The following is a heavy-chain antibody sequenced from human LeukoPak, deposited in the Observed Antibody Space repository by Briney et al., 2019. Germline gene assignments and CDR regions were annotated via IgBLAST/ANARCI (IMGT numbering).Heavy chain of an antibody. Sequence: SVKVSCKASGGTFSSYAISWVRQAPGQGLEWMGGIIPIFGTANYAQKFQGRVTITADESTSTAYMELSSLRSEDTAVYYCARDRQAEDCSSTSCYWDWGQGILVTVSS. V-gene: IGHV1-69*13. D-gene: IGHD2-2*01. CDR1: GGTFSSYA. J-gene: IGHJ4*02. CDR2: IIPIFGTA. CDR3: ARDRQAEDCSSTSCYWD.